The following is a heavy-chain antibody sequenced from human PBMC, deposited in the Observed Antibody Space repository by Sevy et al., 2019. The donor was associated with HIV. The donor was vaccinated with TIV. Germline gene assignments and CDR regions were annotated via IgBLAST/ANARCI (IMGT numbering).Heavy chain of an antibody. CDR3: ASGVHTSMVTSRFDY. J-gene: IGHJ4*02. V-gene: IGHV1-46*01. Sequence: ASVKVSCKASGDTFTNNYIHWVRQAPGQGLEWMGMVDPSAGNTTYAQKFQGRVTMTRDTSTSILYMDLSSLRSEDTAVYYCASGVHTSMVTSRFDYWGQGTLVTVSS. CDR2: VDPSAGNT. CDR1: GDTFTNNY. D-gene: IGHD5-18*01.